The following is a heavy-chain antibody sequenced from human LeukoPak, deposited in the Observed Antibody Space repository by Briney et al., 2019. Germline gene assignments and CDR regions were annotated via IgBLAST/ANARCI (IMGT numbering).Heavy chain of an antibody. D-gene: IGHD1-26*01. CDR1: GGSFSGYY. J-gene: IGHJ4*02. Sequence: SETLSLTCAVYGGSFSGYYWSWIRQPPGKGLEWIGEINNSGSTNYNPSLKSRVTISVDTSKNQFSLKLSSVTAADTAVYYCARDRTGGWGQGTLVTVSS. CDR3: ARDRTGG. CDR2: INNSGST. V-gene: IGHV4-34*01.